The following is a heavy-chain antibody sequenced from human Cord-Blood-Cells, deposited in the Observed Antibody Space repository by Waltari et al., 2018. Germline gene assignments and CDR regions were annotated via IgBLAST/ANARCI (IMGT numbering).Heavy chain of an antibody. V-gene: IGHV3-7*01. CDR3: ARAPYDFWSGIPYYFDY. Sequence: EVQLVESGGGLVQPGGSLRLSCAASGFTFSSHWMSWVRQAPGKGLGWVANIKQDGSEKYYVDSVKGRFTISRDNAKNSLYLQMNSLRAEDTAVYYCARAPYDFWSGIPYYFDYWGQGTLVTVSS. J-gene: IGHJ4*02. CDR2: IKQDGSEK. CDR1: GFTFSSHW. D-gene: IGHD3-3*01.